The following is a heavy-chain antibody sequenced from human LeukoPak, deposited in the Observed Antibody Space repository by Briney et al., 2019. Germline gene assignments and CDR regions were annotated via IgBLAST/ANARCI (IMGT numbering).Heavy chain of an antibody. CDR2: INSDGSST. CDR3: ARDSEPEDFDY. CDR1: GFTFSSYW. Sequence: GGSLRLSCAASGFTFSSYWMLWVPQAPGKGLVGVSRINSDGSSTSYADSVKGRFTISRDNAKNTLYLQMNSLRAEDTAVYYCARDSEPEDFDYWGRGTLVTVSS. J-gene: IGHJ4*02. D-gene: IGHD1-14*01. V-gene: IGHV3-74*01.